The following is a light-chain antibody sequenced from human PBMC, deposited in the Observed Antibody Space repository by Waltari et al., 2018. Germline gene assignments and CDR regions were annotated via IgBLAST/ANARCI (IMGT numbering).Light chain of an antibody. J-gene: IGLJ1*01. CDR2: GNS. Sequence: QSVLTQPPSVSGAPGQRVTLSCTRSRPNLRAGYAAHWYQHLPGTAPKPLIHGNSNRPSGVPDRFSGSKSGTSASLAITGLQADDEADYYCQSYDISLSGYVFGTGTKVTVL. CDR1: RPNLRAGYA. CDR3: QSYDISLSGYV. V-gene: IGLV1-40*01.